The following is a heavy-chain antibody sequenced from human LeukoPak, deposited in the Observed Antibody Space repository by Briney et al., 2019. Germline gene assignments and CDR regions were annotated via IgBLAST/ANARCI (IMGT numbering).Heavy chain of an antibody. CDR2: IYYTGST. V-gene: IGHV4-59*08. Sequence: SETLSLTCSVSGGSISNYYWSWIRQPPAKGLEWIGYIYYTGSTNYNPSLKSRVTISVDTSKNQFSLKLSSVTAADTAVYYCARTIGELDPWGQGTLVTVSS. CDR3: ARTIGELDP. CDR1: GGSISNYY. D-gene: IGHD3-3*01. J-gene: IGHJ5*02.